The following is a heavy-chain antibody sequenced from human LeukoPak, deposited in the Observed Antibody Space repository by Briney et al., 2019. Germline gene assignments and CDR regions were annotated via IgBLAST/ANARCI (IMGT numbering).Heavy chain of an antibody. CDR3: AKESGYCSSTSCFADAFDI. CDR1: GFTFSSYG. V-gene: IGHV3-33*06. CDR2: IWYDGSNK. Sequence: TGRSLRLSCAASGFTFSSYGMHWVRQAPGKGLEWVAMIWYDGSNKYYADSVKGRLTISRENSKNTLYLQMNSLRAEDTAVYYCAKESGYCSSTSCFADAFDIWGQGTMATVSS. D-gene: IGHD2-2*01. J-gene: IGHJ3*02.